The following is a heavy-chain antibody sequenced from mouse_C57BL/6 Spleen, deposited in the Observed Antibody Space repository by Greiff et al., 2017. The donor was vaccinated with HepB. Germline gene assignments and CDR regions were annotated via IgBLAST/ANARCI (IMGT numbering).Heavy chain of an antibody. V-gene: IGHV1-59*01. D-gene: IGHD1-1*01. Sequence: QVQLQQPGAELVRPGTSVKLSCKASGYTFTSYWMHWVKQRPGQGLEWIGVIDPSDSYTNYNQKFKGKATLTVDTSSSTAYMQLSSLTSEDSAVYYCARSPYYGSYYYAMDYWGQGTSVTVSS. J-gene: IGHJ4*01. CDR1: GYTFTSYW. CDR2: IDPSDSYT. CDR3: ARSPYYGSYYYAMDY.